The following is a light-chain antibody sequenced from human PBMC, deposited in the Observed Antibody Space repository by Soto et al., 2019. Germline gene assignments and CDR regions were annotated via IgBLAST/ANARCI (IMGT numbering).Light chain of an antibody. Sequence: QSVLTQPPSVSGAPGQRFIISCTNIGADFDVLWYQQLPGTAPKLLINANDNRPAGVTDRFSGSRSGSSASLAITGLRAEDEATYYCQSFDRGQSYDNRLSGVFGGGTKVTVL. CDR2: AND. CDR3: QSFDRGQSYDNRLSGV. V-gene: IGLV1-40*01. J-gene: IGLJ3*02. CDR1: NIGADFD.